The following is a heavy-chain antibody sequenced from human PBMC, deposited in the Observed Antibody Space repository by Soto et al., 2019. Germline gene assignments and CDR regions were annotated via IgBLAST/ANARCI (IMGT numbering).Heavy chain of an antibody. CDR1: GFNLCNYD. D-gene: IGHD2-8*01. CDR3: ARGGVY. Sequence: PGWSLGLSCAASGFNLCNYDMSWIRQTPGGGLEWIAFISATGYTTYYADSAWPRFTISRDNSQGALLLQMDSLTVDDWGIYLFARGGVYWGQGLPVTLCS. J-gene: IGHJ4*02. V-gene: IGHV3-48*03. CDR2: ISATGYTT.